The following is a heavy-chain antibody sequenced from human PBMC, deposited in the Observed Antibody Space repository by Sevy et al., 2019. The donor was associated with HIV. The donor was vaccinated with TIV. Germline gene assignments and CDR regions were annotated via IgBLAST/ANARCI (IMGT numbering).Heavy chain of an antibody. V-gene: IGHV3-30*02. D-gene: IGHD6-19*01. CDR3: AKDLAVAGPYYFDY. CDR2: IRYDGSNK. Sequence: GGSLRLSCAASGFTFSFYGMHWVRQAPGKGLEWVAFIRYDGSNKYYVDSVKGRFTISRDNSKNTLYLQMNSLRAEDTAVYYCAKDLAVAGPYYFDYWGQVTLVTVSS. CDR1: GFTFSFYG. J-gene: IGHJ4*02.